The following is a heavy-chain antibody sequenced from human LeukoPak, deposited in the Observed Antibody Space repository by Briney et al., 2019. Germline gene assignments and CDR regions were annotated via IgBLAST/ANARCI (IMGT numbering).Heavy chain of an antibody. J-gene: IGHJ4*02. CDR2: INPSGGST. V-gene: IGHV1-46*01. CDR1: GYTFTSYY. Sequence: ASVKVSCKASGYTFTSYYMHWVRQAPGQGLEWMGIINPSGGSTSYAQKFQGRVTTTRDTSTSTVYMELSSLRSEDTAVYYCASTTSLAVAGYYFDYWGQGTPVTVSS. CDR3: ASTTSLAVAGYYFDY. D-gene: IGHD6-19*01.